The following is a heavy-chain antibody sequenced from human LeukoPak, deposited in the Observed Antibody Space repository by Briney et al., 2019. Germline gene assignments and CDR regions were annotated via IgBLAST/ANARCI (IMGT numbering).Heavy chain of an antibody. CDR2: ITSASSYI. CDR1: GFTFSDYS. J-gene: IGHJ4*02. CDR3: ARGSTRAAAASY. V-gene: IGHV3-21*01. D-gene: IGHD6-13*01. Sequence: GGSLRLSCAASGFTFSDYSMNWVRQAPGKGLEWVSSITSASSYIYYADSVKGRFTISRDNAKNSLYLQMNSLRAEDTAVYYCARGSTRAAAASYWGQGTVVTVSS.